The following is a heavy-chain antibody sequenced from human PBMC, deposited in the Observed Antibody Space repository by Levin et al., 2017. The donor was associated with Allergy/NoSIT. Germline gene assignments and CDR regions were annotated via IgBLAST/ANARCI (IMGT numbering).Heavy chain of an antibody. V-gene: IGHV3-7*01. J-gene: IGHJ1*01. D-gene: IGHD2-15*01. CDR1: GFTFSSYW. CDR2: INQDGSEN. CDR3: AREGRSGGVAGFQY. Sequence: GESLKISCAASGFTFSSYWMSWVRQAPGKGLEWVANINQDGSENNYVDSVKGRFTISRDNAGNSLYLQMNSLRAEDTAVYYCAREGRSGGVAGFQYWGQGTLVTVSS.